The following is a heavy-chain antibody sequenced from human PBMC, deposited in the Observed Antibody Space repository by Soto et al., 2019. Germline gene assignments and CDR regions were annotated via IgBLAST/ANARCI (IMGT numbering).Heavy chain of an antibody. CDR3: ARGGRKITFGGVIVPDAFDI. V-gene: IGHV1-69*13. Sequence: ASVKVSCKASGGTFSSHAISWVRQAPGQGLEWMGGIIPIFGTANYAQKFQGRVTITADESTSTAYMELSSLRSEDTAVYYCARGGRKITFGGVIVPDAFDIWGQGTMVTVSS. CDR2: IIPIFGTA. J-gene: IGHJ3*02. CDR1: GGTFSSHA. D-gene: IGHD3-16*02.